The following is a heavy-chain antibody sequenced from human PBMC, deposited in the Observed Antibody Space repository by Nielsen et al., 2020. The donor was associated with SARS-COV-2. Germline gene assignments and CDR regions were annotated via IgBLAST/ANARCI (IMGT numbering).Heavy chain of an antibody. D-gene: IGHD3-22*01. CDR3: ASSAPPSGFNWFDP. V-gene: IGHV1-18*04. CDR2: ISGNSDSA. Sequence: SVQVSCKASGYTFTKYGISWVRQAPGQGLEWMGWISGNSDSAKYVKKFLGRVIMTTDTSTSTAYLEVRSLRSDDTAVYYCASSAPPSGFNWFDPWGQRTLVTVSS. CDR1: GYTFTKYG. J-gene: IGHJ5*02.